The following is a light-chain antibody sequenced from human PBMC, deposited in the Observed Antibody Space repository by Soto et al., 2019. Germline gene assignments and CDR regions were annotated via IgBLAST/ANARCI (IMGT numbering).Light chain of an antibody. CDR1: SSDVGRFNC. CDR2: EVT. V-gene: IGLV2-14*01. J-gene: IGLJ1*01. CDR3: SSYTKRSNYV. Sequence: QSVLTQPASVSGSPGQSITISCTGTSSDVGRFNCVSWFQQHPGKAPKLLIYEVTKRPSGVSNRFSGSKSGDTASLTISGLQTEDDADYYCSSYTKRSNYVFGNGTKVTV.